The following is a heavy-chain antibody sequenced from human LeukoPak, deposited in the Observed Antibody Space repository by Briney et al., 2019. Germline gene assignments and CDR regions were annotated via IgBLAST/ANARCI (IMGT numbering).Heavy chain of an antibody. J-gene: IGHJ4*02. Sequence: GGSLRLLCAASGFTVSSNYMSWVRQAAGKGLEGVSVIYSGGSPYYADPVKGRFTISRGNSKNTLDLQMNSLRAEDTAVYYCARYQVGATNPCFDYWGQGTLVTVSS. V-gene: IGHV3-53*01. CDR3: ARYQVGATNPCFDY. CDR2: IYSGGSP. D-gene: IGHD1-26*01. CDR1: GFTVSSNY.